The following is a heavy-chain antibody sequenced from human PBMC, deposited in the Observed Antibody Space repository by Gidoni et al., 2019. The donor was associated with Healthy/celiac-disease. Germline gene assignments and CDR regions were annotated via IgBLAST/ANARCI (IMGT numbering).Heavy chain of an antibody. J-gene: IGHJ6*02. CDR3: V. CDR1: GYTFTGYY. D-gene: IGHD2-2*01. Sequence: QVQLVQSGAEVKKPGASVKVSCKASGYTFTGYYMHWVRQAPGQGLEWMGWINPNSGGTAYMELSRLRSDDTAVYYCAREVPAAIFVKPIYYYYGMDVWGQGTTVTVSS. CDR2: INPNSGGT. V-gene: IGHV1-2*02.